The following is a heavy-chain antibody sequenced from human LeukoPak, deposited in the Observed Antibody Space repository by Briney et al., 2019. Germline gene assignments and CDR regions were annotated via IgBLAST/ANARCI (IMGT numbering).Heavy chain of an antibody. Sequence: PGGSLRLSCAASGFTFYDYTMHWVRHAPGEGLEWVSGFSWYSGSIGYADSVRGRFTISRDNAKSSLYLQMNSLRAEDTALYYCAKDIAVAVLDSYFSMDVWGQGTTVTVSS. CDR3: AKDIAVAVLDSYFSMDV. CDR2: FSWYSGSI. CDR1: GFTFYDYT. V-gene: IGHV3-9*01. J-gene: IGHJ6*02. D-gene: IGHD6-19*01.